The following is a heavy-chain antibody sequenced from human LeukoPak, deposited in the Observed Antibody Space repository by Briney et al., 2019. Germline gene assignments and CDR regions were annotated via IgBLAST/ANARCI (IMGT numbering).Heavy chain of an antibody. Sequence: GGSLRLSCAASGFTFSSYAMSWARQAPGKGLEWVSAISGSGGSTYYADSVKGRFTISRDNSKNTLYLQMNSLRAEDTAVYYCAKNIGSGSYYKLYGMDVWGQGTTVTVSS. J-gene: IGHJ6*02. CDR1: GFTFSSYA. V-gene: IGHV3-23*01. CDR3: AKNIGSGSYYKLYGMDV. D-gene: IGHD3-10*01. CDR2: ISGSGGST.